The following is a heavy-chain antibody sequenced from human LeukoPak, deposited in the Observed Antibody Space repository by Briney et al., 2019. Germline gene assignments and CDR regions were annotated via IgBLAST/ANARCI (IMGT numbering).Heavy chain of an antibody. D-gene: IGHD2-15*01. V-gene: IGHV3-7*01. CDR1: GFTFSSYW. CDR2: IKQDGSEK. Sequence: GGSLRLSCAASGFTFSSYWMSWVRQAPGKGLEWVANIKQDGSEKYYVDSVKGRFTISRDNAKNSLYLQMNSLRAEDKAVYYCARDAGYCSGGSCSDLFDYWGQGTLVTVSS. CDR3: ARDAGYCSGGSCSDLFDY. J-gene: IGHJ4*02.